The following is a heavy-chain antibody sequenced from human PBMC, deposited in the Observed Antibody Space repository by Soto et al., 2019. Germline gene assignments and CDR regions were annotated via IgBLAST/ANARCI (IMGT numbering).Heavy chain of an antibody. CDR3: ARLFDTSGWYDY. CDR1: GYSFTSYW. D-gene: IGHD6-19*01. J-gene: IGHJ4*02. V-gene: IGHV5-51*01. CDR2: IYPGDSDT. Sequence: GESLKISCKGSGYSFTSYWIGWVRQMPGKGLERMGVIYPGDSDTRYSPSFQGQVTISADKSITTTYLQWSSLKASDTAIYYCARLFDTSGWYDYWGQGTLVTVSS.